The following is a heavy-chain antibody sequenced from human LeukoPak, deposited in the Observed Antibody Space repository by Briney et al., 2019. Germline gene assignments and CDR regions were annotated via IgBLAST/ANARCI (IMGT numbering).Heavy chain of an antibody. CDR1: GYSISSGYY. V-gene: IGHV4-38-2*01. D-gene: IGHD6-13*01. Sequence: SETLSLTFAVHGYSISSGYYWIWIWQPPGKGLEWIGSLYHSDSIYYNSSRESRVTMSVYTSKNQFSLKLSSVTAADTAVYYCARQHDSYHYYYVDVWGKGTTVTVSS. CDR2: LYHSDSI. J-gene: IGHJ6*03. CDR3: ARQHDSYHYYYVDV.